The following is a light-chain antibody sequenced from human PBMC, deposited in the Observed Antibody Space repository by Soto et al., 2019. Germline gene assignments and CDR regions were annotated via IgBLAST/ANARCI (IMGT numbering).Light chain of an antibody. V-gene: IGKV3-20*01. CDR2: GAS. CDR1: QSVTSSY. Sequence: EIVLTQSPGTLSLSPGERATLSCRASQSVTSSYLAWYQQKPGQAPRLLIYGASSRATGIPDRFSGSGSGTAFTLTISRLEPEDFAVYYCQPYGNSPLTFGGGTKVEIK. J-gene: IGKJ4*01. CDR3: QPYGNSPLT.